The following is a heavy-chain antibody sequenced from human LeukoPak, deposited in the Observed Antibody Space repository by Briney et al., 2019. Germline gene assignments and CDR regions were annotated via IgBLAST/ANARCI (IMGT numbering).Heavy chain of an antibody. CDR2: ISSSSSYI. D-gene: IGHD7-27*01. V-gene: IGHV3-21*01. CDR3: ARDLTGDEDFDY. Sequence: PGGSLRLSCTASRFMFGDYAMSWVRQAPGKGLEWVSSISSSSSYIYYADSVKGRFTISRDNAKNSLYLQMNSLRAEDTAVYYCARDLTGDEDFDYWGQGTLVTVSS. J-gene: IGHJ4*02. CDR1: RFMFGDYA.